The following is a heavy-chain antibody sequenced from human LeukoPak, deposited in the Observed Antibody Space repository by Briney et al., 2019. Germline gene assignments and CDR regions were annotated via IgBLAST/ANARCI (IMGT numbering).Heavy chain of an antibody. J-gene: IGHJ4*02. CDR3: AKGPYSSGWSANYFDY. D-gene: IGHD6-19*01. V-gene: IGHV3-23*01. CDR1: GFTFSSYA. CDR2: ISGSGGST. Sequence: GGSLRLSCAASGFTFSSYAMSWVRQAPGKGLEWVSAISGSGGSTYYADSVKGRFTISGDNSKNTLYLQMNSLRAEDTAVYYCAKGPYSSGWSANYFDYWGQGTLVTVSS.